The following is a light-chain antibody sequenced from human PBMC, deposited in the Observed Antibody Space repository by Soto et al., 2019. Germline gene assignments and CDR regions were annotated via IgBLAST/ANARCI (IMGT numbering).Light chain of an antibody. Sequence: DIVMTQSPDSLAVSLGERATINCKSSQSILYSSNNKNYLAWYQQKPGQRPKLLIYWASTRESGVPDLFSGSGSGRDFTLTSSSLQAEDAAVYYCLQYYTTPEAFGQGTKVEIK. J-gene: IGKJ1*01. V-gene: IGKV4-1*01. CDR3: LQYYTTPEA. CDR2: WAS. CDR1: QSILYSSNNKNY.